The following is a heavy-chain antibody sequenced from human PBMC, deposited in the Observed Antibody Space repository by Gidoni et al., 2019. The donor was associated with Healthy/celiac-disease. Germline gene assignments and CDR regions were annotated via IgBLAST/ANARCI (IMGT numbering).Heavy chain of an antibody. Sequence: QVQLVQSGAEVKKPGASVKVSCKASGYTFTSYYMHWVRQAPGQGLEWMGIINPSGGSTSYAQKFQGRVTMTRDTSTSTVYMELSSLRSEDTAVYYCARDSFRSDYDSSGYLLSHHDAFDIWGQGTMVTVSS. CDR3: ARDSFRSDYDSSGYLLSHHDAFDI. V-gene: IGHV1-46*03. D-gene: IGHD3-22*01. CDR2: INPSGGST. CDR1: GYTFTSYY. J-gene: IGHJ3*02.